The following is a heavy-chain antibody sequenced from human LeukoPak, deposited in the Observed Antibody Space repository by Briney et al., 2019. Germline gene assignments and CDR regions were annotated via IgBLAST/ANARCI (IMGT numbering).Heavy chain of an antibody. D-gene: IGHD3-9*01. CDR3: ARDNSYDILTGYYSLAEFDY. Sequence: PSETLSLTCAVSGAPISSINWWWSWVRQPPGKGLEWIGEIYHSGSTNYNPSLKSQVTMSVDKSKNQFSLKLSSVTAADTAVYYCARDNSYDILTGYYSLAEFDYWGQGTLVTVSS. CDR1: GAPISSINW. CDR2: IYHSGST. V-gene: IGHV4-4*02. J-gene: IGHJ4*02.